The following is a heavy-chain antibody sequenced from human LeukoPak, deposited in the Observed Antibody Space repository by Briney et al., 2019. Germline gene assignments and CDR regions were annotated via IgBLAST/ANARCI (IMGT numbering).Heavy chain of an antibody. CDR2: IKQDGGEK. Sequence: GGSLRLSCAASGFTFSSYWMSWVRQAPGKGLEWVANIKQDGGEKYYVDSVKGRFTISRDNAKNSLYPQMNSLRAEDTAVYYCASSSGGSWNDAFDIWGQGTMVTVSS. D-gene: IGHD2-15*01. CDR1: GFTFSSYW. V-gene: IGHV3-7*01. J-gene: IGHJ3*02. CDR3: ASSSGGSWNDAFDI.